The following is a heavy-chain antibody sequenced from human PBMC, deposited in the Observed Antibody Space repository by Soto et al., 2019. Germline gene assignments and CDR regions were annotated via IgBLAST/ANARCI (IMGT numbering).Heavy chain of an antibody. J-gene: IGHJ5*02. CDR3: ARAHPNDGWFDP. V-gene: IGHV1-46*01. D-gene: IGHD1-1*01. CDR1: GFTFTNYY. CDR2: LNPTDGTT. Sequence: ASVKVSCKASGFTFTNYYMHWVRQAPGQGLEWMGILNPTDGTTTYAEKFRGRVTMTRDTSTSTVYLELSSLTSEDTAVFYCARAHPNDGWFDPWGQGTLVTVSS.